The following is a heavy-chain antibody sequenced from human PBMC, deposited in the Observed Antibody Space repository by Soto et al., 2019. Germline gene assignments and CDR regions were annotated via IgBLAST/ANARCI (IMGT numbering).Heavy chain of an antibody. J-gene: IGHJ4*02. CDR3: AREENYYDSSGYSD. V-gene: IGHV4-61*01. CDR1: GDSISSSSYY. CDR2: IYYSGST. D-gene: IGHD3-22*01. Sequence: PSETLSLTCTVSGDSISSSSYYWDWIRQPPGKGLEWIGYIYYSGSTNYNPSLKSRVTISVDTSKNQFSLKLSSVTAADTAVYYCAREENYYDSSGYSDWGQGTLVTVSS.